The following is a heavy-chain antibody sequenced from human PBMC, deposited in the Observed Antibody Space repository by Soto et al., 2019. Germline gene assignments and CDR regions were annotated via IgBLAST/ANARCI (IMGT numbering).Heavy chain of an antibody. CDR2: ISAHNDNR. CDR3: AREYCRGGRCYGTDY. D-gene: IGHD2-15*01. V-gene: IGHV1-18*01. J-gene: IGHJ4*02. Sequence: GASVKVSCKASGYTFTTYCVSWVRQAPGQGLEWMAWISAHNDNRKYAHNFQGRVTISTDTSTNTAYMELRSLTPDDTSVYYCAREYCRGGRCYGTDYWGQGTLVTVSS. CDR1: GYTFTTYC.